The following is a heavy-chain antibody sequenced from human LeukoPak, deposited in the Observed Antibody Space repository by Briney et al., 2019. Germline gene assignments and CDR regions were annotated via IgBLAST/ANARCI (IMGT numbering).Heavy chain of an antibody. CDR2: IYYSGST. J-gene: IGHJ4*02. V-gene: IGHV4-59*01. CDR1: GGSISSYD. Sequence: SETLSLTCTVSGGSISSYDWSWIRQPPGEGLEWIGYIYYSGSTNYNPSLKSRVTISVDTSKNQFSLKLSSVTAADTAVYYCARDKDGYSYGSYPVWGQGTLVTVSS. CDR3: ARDKDGYSYGSYPV. D-gene: IGHD5-18*01.